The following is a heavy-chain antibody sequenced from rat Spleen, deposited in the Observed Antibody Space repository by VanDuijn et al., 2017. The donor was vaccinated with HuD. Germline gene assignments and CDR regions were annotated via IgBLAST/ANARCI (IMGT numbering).Heavy chain of an antibody. J-gene: IGHJ2*01. Sequence: EVKLVESGGGLVQPGRSLKLSCAASGFTFSNYDMAWVRQAPTKGLEWVATISYDGSSTYYRDSVKGRFTISRDNAKSTLYLQMDSLRSEDTATYYCTRDNSGYDYWGQGVMVTVSS. D-gene: IGHD4-3*01. CDR1: GFTFSNYD. CDR2: ISYDGSST. V-gene: IGHV5-29*01. CDR3: TRDNSGYDY.